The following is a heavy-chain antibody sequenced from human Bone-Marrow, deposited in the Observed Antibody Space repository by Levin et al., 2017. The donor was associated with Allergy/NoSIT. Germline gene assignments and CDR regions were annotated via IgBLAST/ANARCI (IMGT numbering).Heavy chain of an antibody. CDR2: LADDGTNA. D-gene: IGHD3-22*01. J-gene: IGHJ4*02. Sequence: GGSLRLSCVGSGFTFSDFGMHWVRQAPGKGLEWVAVLADDGTNARYGDSVRGRFTISRDNSKNTLFLHMTTLRGDDTARYYCAKERSRAADYEFDYWGQGVLVAVSS. CDR3: AKERSRAADYEFDY. V-gene: IGHV3-30*18. CDR1: GFTFSDFG.